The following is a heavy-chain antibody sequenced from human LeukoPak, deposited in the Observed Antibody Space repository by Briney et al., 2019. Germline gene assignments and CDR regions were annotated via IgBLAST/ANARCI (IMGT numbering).Heavy chain of an antibody. CDR2: IYYSGST. D-gene: IGHD3-3*01. CDR3: AREQNTIFGVVIID. V-gene: IGHV4-39*02. Sequence: SETLSLTCTVSGGSISSSSYYWGWIRQSPGKGLEWIGSIYYSGSTYYNPSLKSRVTISVDTSKNQFSLKLSSVTAADTAVYYCAREQNTIFGVVIIDWGQGALVTVSS. J-gene: IGHJ4*02. CDR1: GGSISSSSYY.